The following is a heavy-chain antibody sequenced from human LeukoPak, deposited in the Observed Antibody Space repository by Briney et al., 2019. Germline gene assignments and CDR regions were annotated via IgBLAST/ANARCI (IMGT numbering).Heavy chain of an antibody. CDR1: GFTFSSSG. Sequence: VGSLRLSCAASGFTFSSSGMSWVRQAPGRGLEWISPISISGGGTYYADSVKGRFTISRDSSRNTLYLDMNSVRAEDTAVYYCLQVFSADTFPFDYWGQGTQVTVSS. CDR2: ISISGGGT. V-gene: IGHV3-23*01. J-gene: IGHJ4*02. CDR3: LQVFSADTFPFDY. D-gene: IGHD1-1*01.